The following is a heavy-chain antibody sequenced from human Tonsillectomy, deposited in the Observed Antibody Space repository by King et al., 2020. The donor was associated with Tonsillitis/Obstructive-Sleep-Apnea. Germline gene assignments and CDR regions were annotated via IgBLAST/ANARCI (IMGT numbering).Heavy chain of an antibody. V-gene: IGHV3-20*04. Sequence: VQLVESGGGVVRPGGSLRLSCAASGFTFDDYGMSWVRQAPGKGFQWVSTINWSGGTTAHADSVKGRFTISRDNAKNSLYLQMNSLRAGDTALYYCVKDLGTTGMTGAFDIWGQGTMVTVSS. CDR3: VKDLGTTGMTGAFDI. CDR1: GFTFDDYG. D-gene: IGHD1-1*01. CDR2: INWSGGTT. J-gene: IGHJ3*02.